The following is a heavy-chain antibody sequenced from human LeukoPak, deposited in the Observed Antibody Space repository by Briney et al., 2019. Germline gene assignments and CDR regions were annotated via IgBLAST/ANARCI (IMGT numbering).Heavy chain of an antibody. V-gene: IGHV4-39*07. J-gene: IGHJ3*02. CDR1: GFTFSSYW. Sequence: PGGSLRLSCAASGFTFSSYWMSWVRQAPGKGLEWIGSIYYTGSTYHNPSLKSRVTISEDPSKNQFSLKLRSVTAADTAVYYCAREDGTAMDNAFDIWSQGKMVTVSS. CDR2: IYYTGST. CDR3: AREDGTAMDNAFDI. D-gene: IGHD5-18*01.